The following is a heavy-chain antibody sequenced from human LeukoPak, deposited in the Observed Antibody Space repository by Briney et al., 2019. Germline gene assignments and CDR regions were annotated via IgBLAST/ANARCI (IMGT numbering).Heavy chain of an antibody. D-gene: IGHD6-19*01. J-gene: IGHJ4*02. CDR3: TTYSSGWYFDY. CDR1: GFTFNYAW. V-gene: IGHV3-15*01. Sequence: PGGSLRLSCAASGFTFNYAWMIWVRPAPGRGLEWVGRIKSKTDGGTTDYAAPVKGRFTVSRDDSKNTLYLQMNSLKTEDTAVYYCTTYSSGWYFDYWGQGTLVTVSS. CDR2: IKSKTDGGTT.